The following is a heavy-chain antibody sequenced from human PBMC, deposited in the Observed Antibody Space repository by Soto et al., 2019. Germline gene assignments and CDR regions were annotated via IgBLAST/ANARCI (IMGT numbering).Heavy chain of an antibody. D-gene: IGHD3-3*01. CDR3: AHRVLRTVFGLVTTTAIYFDF. Sequence: QITLKESGPTVVKPTETLTLTCTFSGFSLTTSGVGVGWVRQSPVKAPEWLARIFWDDDKRYSTSLKSRLTITKDTSKNQVVLTMANVDPADTATYYCAHRVLRTVFGLVTTTAIYFDFWGQGTPVVVSS. V-gene: IGHV2-5*02. J-gene: IGHJ4*02. CDR1: GFSLTTSGVG. CDR2: IFWDDDK.